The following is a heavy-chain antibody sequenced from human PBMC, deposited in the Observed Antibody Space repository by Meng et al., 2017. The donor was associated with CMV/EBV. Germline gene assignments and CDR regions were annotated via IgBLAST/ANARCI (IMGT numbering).Heavy chain of an antibody. D-gene: IGHD6-6*01. J-gene: IGHJ6*02. CDR2: INHSGST. CDR3: AREGSSSSLAFYYYYYGMDV. CDR1: GGSFSGYY. V-gene: IGHV4-34*01. Sequence: GSLRLSCAVYGGSFSGYYWSWIRQPPGKGLEWIGEINHSGSTNYNPSLKSRVTISVDTSKNQFSLKLSSVTAADTAVYYCAREGSSSSLAFYYYYYGMDVWGQGTTVTVSS.